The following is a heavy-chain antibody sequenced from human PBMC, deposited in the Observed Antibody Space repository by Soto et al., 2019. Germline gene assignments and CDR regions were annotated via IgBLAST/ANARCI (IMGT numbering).Heavy chain of an antibody. D-gene: IGHD6-13*01. CDR1: GFTFSSYA. J-gene: IGHJ3*02. CDR2: ISSNGGST. Sequence: GGSLRLSCSASGFTFSSYAMHWVRQAPGKGLEYVSAISSNGGSTYYADSVKGRFTISRDNSKNTLYLQMSSLRAEDTAVYYCVKDSGIAAAGTDDDAFDIWGQGTMVTVSS. V-gene: IGHV3-64D*08. CDR3: VKDSGIAAAGTDDDAFDI.